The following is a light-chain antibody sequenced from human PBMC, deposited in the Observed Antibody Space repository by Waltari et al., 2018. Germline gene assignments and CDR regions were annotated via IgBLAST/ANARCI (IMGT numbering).Light chain of an antibody. CDR2: AAS. V-gene: IGKV1-16*02. CDR3: QQYYTYPLT. CDR1: QAIRNS. J-gene: IGKJ5*01. Sequence: DIQMTQSPSSLSASVGDRVTITCRASQAIRNSLAWFQQKPGTAPKSLIYAASSLQSGVPSKFSGSGSGTDFTLTIRSLQPEDFAIYYCQQYYTYPLTFGQGTRLEIK.